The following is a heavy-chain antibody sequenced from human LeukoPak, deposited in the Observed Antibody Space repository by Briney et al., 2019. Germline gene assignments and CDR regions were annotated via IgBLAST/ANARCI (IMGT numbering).Heavy chain of an antibody. V-gene: IGHV4-39*01. D-gene: IGHD3-22*01. J-gene: IGHJ4*02. CDR2: IYYSGST. CDR3: ARTVVVVIYCFDY. CDR1: GGSISSSSYH. Sequence: PSETLSLTCTVSGGSISSSSYHWGWIRQPPGKGLEWIGSIYYSGSTYYNPSLKSRVTISVDTSKNQFSLKPSSVTAADTAVYYCARTVVVVIYCFDYWGQGTLVTVSS.